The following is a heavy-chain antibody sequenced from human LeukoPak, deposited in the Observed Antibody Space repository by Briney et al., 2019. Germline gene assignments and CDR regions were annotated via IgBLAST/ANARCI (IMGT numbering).Heavy chain of an antibody. Sequence: GGSQRLSCTASGFTFANYAMSWVRQAPGKGLVWVSHINSDGSWTSYADSVKGRFTISKDNAKNTVYLQMNNLRAEDTAVYYCVSFYEAYWGRGTLVTVSS. CDR1: GFTFANYA. CDR2: INSDGSWT. CDR3: VSFYEAY. J-gene: IGHJ4*02. V-gene: IGHV3-74*01. D-gene: IGHD2/OR15-2a*01.